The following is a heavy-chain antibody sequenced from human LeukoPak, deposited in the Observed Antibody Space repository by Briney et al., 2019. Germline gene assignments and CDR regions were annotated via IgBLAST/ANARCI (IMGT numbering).Heavy chain of an antibody. J-gene: IGHJ1*01. Sequence: PSETLSLTCIVSGGSISGYYWSWLRQPAGKGLEWIGRIYTSGSTNYNPSLKSRVTMSVDTSKNQFSLKLSSVTAADTAVYYCARQREGYSSGWLEYFQHWGQGTLVTVSS. D-gene: IGHD6-19*01. V-gene: IGHV4-4*07. CDR3: ARQREGYSSGWLEYFQH. CDR1: GGSISGYY. CDR2: IYTSGST.